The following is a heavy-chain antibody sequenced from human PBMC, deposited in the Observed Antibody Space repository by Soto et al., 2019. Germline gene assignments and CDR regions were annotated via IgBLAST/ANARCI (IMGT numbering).Heavy chain of an antibody. D-gene: IGHD1-26*01. CDR1: GFTVSTNY. V-gene: IGHV3-66*01. CDR2: IYSGAKP. Sequence: EVQLVESGGGLVQPGGSLRLYCAASGFTVSTNYMNWVRQAPGKGLEWVAIIYSGAKPYYTDSVKDRFIISRDNSKNTLYLQMNSLRAEDTALYYCARGKPYRGTYFPFDIWGQGTMVTVSS. CDR3: ARGKPYRGTYFPFDI. J-gene: IGHJ3*02.